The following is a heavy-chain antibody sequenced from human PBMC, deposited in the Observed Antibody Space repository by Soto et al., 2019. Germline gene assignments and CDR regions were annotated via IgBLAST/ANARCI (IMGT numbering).Heavy chain of an antibody. CDR2: IDPSDSYT. J-gene: IGHJ4*02. CDR3: ARTTIFGVVITPHFDY. V-gene: IGHV5-10-1*01. D-gene: IGHD3-3*01. CDR1: GYSFTSYW. Sequence: PGESLKISCKGSGYSFTSYWISWVRQMPGKGLEWMGRIDPSDSYTNYSPSFQGHVTISADKSISTAYLQWSSLKASDTAMYYCARTTIFGVVITPHFDYWGQGTRVTVSS.